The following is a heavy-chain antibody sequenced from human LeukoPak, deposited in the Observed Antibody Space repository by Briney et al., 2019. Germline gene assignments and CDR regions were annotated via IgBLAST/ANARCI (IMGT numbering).Heavy chain of an antibody. CDR1: GYTFTGYY. J-gene: IGHJ5*02. D-gene: IGHD1-26*01. CDR3: ARSPRVGATTRMPSGQNWFDP. V-gene: IGHV1-46*01. Sequence: GASVKVSCKASGYTFTGYYMHWVRQAPGQGVEWMGIINPSGGSTSYAQKFQGRVTITRDTSASTAYMELSSLRSEDTAVYYCARSPRVGATTRMPSGQNWFDPWGQGTLVTVSS. CDR2: INPSGGST.